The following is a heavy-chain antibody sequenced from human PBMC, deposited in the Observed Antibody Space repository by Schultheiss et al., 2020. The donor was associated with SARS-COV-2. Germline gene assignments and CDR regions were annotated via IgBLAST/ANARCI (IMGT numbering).Heavy chain of an antibody. CDR1: GGSISSYY. CDR2: IYYSGST. V-gene: IGHV4-59*01. D-gene: IGHD6-13*01. J-gene: IGHJ4*02. CDR3: ARLGLGIAKTDY. Sequence: SETLSLTCTVSGGSISSYYWSWIRQPPGKGLEWIGYIYYSGSTNYNPSLKSRVTISVDTSKNQFSLKLRSVTAADTAMYYCARLGLGIAKTDYWGQGTLVTVSS.